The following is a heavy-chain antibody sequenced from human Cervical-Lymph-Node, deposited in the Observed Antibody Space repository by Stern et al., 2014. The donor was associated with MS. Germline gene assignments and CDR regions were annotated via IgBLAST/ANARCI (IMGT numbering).Heavy chain of an antibody. CDR2: IWYDGSNR. V-gene: IGHV3-33*01. CDR3: AREGGNTAEYFQH. J-gene: IGHJ1*01. CDR1: GFTFSSSG. Sequence: VQLVQSGGGVVQPGRSLRLSCAASGFTFSSSGMHWVRQAPGKGLEWLAIIWYDGSNRYYADSVKGRFTISRDNSKNTLYVQMNSLRAKDTAVYYCAREGGNTAEYFQHWGQGTLVTVSS. D-gene: IGHD4-23*01.